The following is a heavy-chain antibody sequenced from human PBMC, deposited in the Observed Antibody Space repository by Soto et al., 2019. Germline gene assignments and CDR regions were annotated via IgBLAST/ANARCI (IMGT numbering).Heavy chain of an antibody. Sequence: ASVKVSCKASGNTFNSYDINWVRQANGHGLEWMGWINPNSGNIGYAQKFQGRVTMTRDTAIRTAYMEVSRLRSDDTAVYYCARGRASGSYYLLDYWGQGTLVTVSS. CDR2: INPNSGNI. CDR1: GNTFNSYD. J-gene: IGHJ4*02. CDR3: ARGRASGSYYLLDY. D-gene: IGHD3-10*01. V-gene: IGHV1-8*01.